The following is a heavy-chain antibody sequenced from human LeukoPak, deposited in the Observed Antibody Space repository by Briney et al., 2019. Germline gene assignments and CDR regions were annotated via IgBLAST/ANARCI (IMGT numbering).Heavy chain of an antibody. J-gene: IGHJ4*02. CDR3: ARERTPGYFDY. CDR1: GGSFSGYY. CDR2: IYYSGST. Sequence: SETLSLTCAVYGGSFSGYYWSWIRQPPGKGLEWIGYIYYSGSTYYNPSLKSRLTISLDTSKNQFSLRLSSVTAADTAVYYCARERTPGYFDYWGQGTLVTVSS. V-gene: IGHV4-30-4*08.